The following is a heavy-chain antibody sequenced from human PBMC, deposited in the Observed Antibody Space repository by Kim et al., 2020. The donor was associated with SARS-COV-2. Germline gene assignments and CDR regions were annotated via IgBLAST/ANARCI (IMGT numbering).Heavy chain of an antibody. J-gene: IGHJ6*02. V-gene: IGHV3-74*01. CDR3: ARDGRGNTVMAILASYYFCYSKHV. D-gene: IGHD5-18*01. CDR1: GFTFSSYW. CDR2: TNSDGSST. Sequence: GGSLRLSCAASGFTFSSYWMHWVRQAPGKGLEWVSRTNSDGSSTRYADSVKGRFTISRDNAKNTLYLQMNSLRVEDTAVYYCARDGRGNTVMAILASYYFCYSKHVSGQGATVTFSS.